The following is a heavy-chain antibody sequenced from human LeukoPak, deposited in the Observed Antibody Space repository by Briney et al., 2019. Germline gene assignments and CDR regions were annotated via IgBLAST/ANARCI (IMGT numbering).Heavy chain of an antibody. V-gene: IGHV3-30-3*01. CDR1: GFTFSSYA. D-gene: IGHD3-10*01. J-gene: IGHJ4*02. Sequence: PGGSLRLSCAASGFTFSSYAMHWVRQAPGKGLEWVAVISYDGSNKYYADSVKGRFTISRDNSKNTLYLQMNSLRAEDTAVYYCARDRQYYGSGSYFTFDYWGQGTLVTVSS. CDR3: ARDRQYYGSGSYFTFDY. CDR2: ISYDGSNK.